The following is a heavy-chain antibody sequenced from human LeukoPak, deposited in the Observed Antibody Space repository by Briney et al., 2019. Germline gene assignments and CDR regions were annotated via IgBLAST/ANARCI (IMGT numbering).Heavy chain of an antibody. D-gene: IGHD1-1*01. J-gene: IGHJ4*02. CDR1: GYTFTSYA. CDR2: INTNTGNP. V-gene: IGHV7-4-1*02. Sequence: ASVKVSCKASGYTFTSYAMNWVRQAPGQGLEWMGWINTNTGNPTYAQGFTGRFVFPLDTSVSTAYLQISSLKAEDTAVYYCARDFEEAYWNHESGYWGQGTLVTVSS. CDR3: ARDFEEAYWNHESGY.